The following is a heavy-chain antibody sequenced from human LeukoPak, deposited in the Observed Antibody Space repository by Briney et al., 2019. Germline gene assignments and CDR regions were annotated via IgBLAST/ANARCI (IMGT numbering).Heavy chain of an antibody. Sequence: GASVKVSCKASGYTFTSDGISWVRQAPGQGLEWMGGIIPIFGTANYAQKFQGRVTITADESTSTAYMELSSLRSEDTAVYYCAREQLDMNWFDPWGQGTLVTVSS. CDR2: IIPIFGTA. CDR1: GYTFTSDG. J-gene: IGHJ5*02. D-gene: IGHD1-1*01. CDR3: AREQLDMNWFDP. V-gene: IGHV1-69*13.